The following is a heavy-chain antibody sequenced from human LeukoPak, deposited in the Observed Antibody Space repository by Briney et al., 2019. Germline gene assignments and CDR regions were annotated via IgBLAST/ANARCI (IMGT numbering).Heavy chain of an antibody. Sequence: SETLSLTCTVSSGFISTNYWSWLRQPPGKGLEWIGYIYYSGSTNYNPSLKSRVTISVDTSKNQFSLKLSSVTAADTAVYYCARGGCSGGSCYSDYWGQGTLVTVSS. D-gene: IGHD2-15*01. CDR1: SGFISTNY. J-gene: IGHJ4*02. V-gene: IGHV4-59*01. CDR2: IYYSGST. CDR3: ARGGCSGGSCYSDY.